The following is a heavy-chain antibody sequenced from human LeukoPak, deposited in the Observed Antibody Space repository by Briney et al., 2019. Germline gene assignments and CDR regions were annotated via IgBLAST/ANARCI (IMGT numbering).Heavy chain of an antibody. CDR1: GFTFSSYS. CDR3: ARETLLDY. J-gene: IGHJ4*02. V-gene: IGHV3-48*01. CDR2: ISSGSSTI. Sequence: PGGSLRLSCAASGFTFSSYSMNWVRQAPGKGLEWVSYISSGSSTISYADSVKGRFTISRGNAKNSLYLQMNSLRAEDTAVYYCARETLLDYWGQGTLVTVSS.